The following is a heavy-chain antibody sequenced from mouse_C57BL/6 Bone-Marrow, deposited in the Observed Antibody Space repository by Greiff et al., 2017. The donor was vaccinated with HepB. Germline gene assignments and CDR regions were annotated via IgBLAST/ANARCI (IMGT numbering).Heavy chain of an antibody. Sequence: VQRVESGAELARPGASVKLSCKASGYTFTSYGISWVKQRTGQGLEWIGEIYPRSGNTYYNEKFKGKATLTADKSSSTAYMELRSLTSEDSAVYFCARSGIYYYGSSPYYAMDYWGQGTSVTVSS. J-gene: IGHJ4*01. V-gene: IGHV1-81*01. D-gene: IGHD1-1*01. CDR1: GYTFTSYG. CDR3: ARSGIYYYGSSPYYAMDY. CDR2: IYPRSGNT.